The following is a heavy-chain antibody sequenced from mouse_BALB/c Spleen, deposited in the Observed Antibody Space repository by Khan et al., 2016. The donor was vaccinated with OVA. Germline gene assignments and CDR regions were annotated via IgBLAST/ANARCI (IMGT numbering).Heavy chain of an antibody. D-gene: IGHD2-14*01. CDR1: GYSFTLYY. Sequence: VQLKQSGPDLVKPGASVKISCKASGYSFTLYYMTWVKQSHGKSLEWIGRVNPNTGGSDYNQEFKGKAILTVEQSSNTAYMELHSLTSEDSAVYYCARGYDFFAYWGQGTLVTVSA. J-gene: IGHJ3*01. V-gene: IGHV1-26*01. CDR2: VNPNTGGS. CDR3: ARGYDFFAY.